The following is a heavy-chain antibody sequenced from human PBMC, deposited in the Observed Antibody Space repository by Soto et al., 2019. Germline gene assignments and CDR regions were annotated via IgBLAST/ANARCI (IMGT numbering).Heavy chain of an antibody. Sequence: QVQLVQSGPAVKEPGASVKVSCKTSGYTFTTQYIHWVRQAPGQGLEWMGIVDPSGGYTTYAQRFQGRVTMTRDTSTTTVYMDLSSLTSEDTAVYYRARDQAVNKWGEAFDIWGQGTMVTVSS. CDR3: ARDQAVNKWGEAFDI. CDR2: VDPSGGYT. CDR1: GYTFTTQY. J-gene: IGHJ3*02. D-gene: IGHD7-27*01. V-gene: IGHV1-46*01.